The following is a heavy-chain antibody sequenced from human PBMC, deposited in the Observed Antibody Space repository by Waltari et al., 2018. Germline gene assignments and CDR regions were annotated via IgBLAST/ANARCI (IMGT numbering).Heavy chain of an antibody. CDR1: GFTFSSYA. J-gene: IGHJ2*01. D-gene: IGHD4-17*01. V-gene: IGHV3-23*01. CDR3: ANLLATVTTRWNWYFDL. CDR2: ISGSGGST. Sequence: EVQLLESGGGLVQPGGSLRLSCAASGFTFSSYAMSWVRQAPGKGLEWVSAISGSGGSTYYADSVKGRFTISRDNSKNTLYLQMNSLRAEDTAVYYCANLLATVTTRWNWYFDLWGRGTLVTVSS.